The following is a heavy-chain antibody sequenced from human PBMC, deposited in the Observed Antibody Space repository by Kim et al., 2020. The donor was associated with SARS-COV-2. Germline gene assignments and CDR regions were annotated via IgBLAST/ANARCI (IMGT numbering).Heavy chain of an antibody. Sequence: GGSLRLSCAASGFTFSSYGMHWVRQAPGKGLEWVAVIWYDGSNKYYADSVKGRFTISRDNSKNTLYLQMNSLRAEDTAVYYCARESGYHHLYYYYYMDVWGKGTTVTVSS. CDR2: IWYDGSNK. V-gene: IGHV3-33*01. CDR1: GFTFSSYG. J-gene: IGHJ6*03. CDR3: ARESGYHHLYYYYYMDV. D-gene: IGHD3-22*01.